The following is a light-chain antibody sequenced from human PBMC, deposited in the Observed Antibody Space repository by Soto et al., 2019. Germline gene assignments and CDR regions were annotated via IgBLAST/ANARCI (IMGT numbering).Light chain of an antibody. CDR1: QSISRW. V-gene: IGKV1-5*01. J-gene: IGKJ1*01. Sequence: DIQITQSPSTLSASLGGRVTITCRASQSISRWLAWYQQKPGRAPKLLIYDVSILGSGVPSRFSGSGSGTEFTLTIDGLQPDDFATYFCHQIHTTPWTFGQGTMV. CDR2: DVS. CDR3: HQIHTTPWT.